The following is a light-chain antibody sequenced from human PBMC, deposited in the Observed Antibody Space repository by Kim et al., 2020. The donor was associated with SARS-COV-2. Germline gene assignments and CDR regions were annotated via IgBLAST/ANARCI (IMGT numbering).Light chain of an antibody. CDR1: QSVSSNY. J-gene: IGKJ2*01. V-gene: IGKV3-20*01. CDR2: GAS. CDR3: QQYGSSLYT. Sequence: EIVLTQSPGILSLSPGERATLSCRASQSVSSNYLAWYQQKPGQAPRLLMYGASNRAIGIPDRFSGSGSGTDFTLTISRLEPEDFAVYYCQQYGSSLYTFGQGTKLEI.